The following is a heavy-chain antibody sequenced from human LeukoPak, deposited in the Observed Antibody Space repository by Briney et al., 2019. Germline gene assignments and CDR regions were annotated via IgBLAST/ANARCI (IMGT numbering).Heavy chain of an antibody. CDR2: INHSGST. CDR1: GGSFSGYY. Sequence: SETLSLTCAVYGGSFSGYYWSWIRQPPGKGLEWIGEINHSGSTNYNPSLKSRVTISVDTSKNQFSLKLSSVTAADTAVYYCARPRYYDSSGYYYLGYWGQGTLVTVSS. J-gene: IGHJ4*02. CDR3: ARPRYYDSSGYYYLGY. V-gene: IGHV4-34*01. D-gene: IGHD3-22*01.